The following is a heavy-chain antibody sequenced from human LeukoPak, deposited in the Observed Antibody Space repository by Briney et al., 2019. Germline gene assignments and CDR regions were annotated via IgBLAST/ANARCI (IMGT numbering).Heavy chain of an antibody. CDR2: INSDGSST. CDR1: GFTFSSYW. CDR3: AKDRRDSSSWYLSHWFDP. D-gene: IGHD6-13*01. V-gene: IGHV3-74*01. J-gene: IGHJ5*02. Sequence: GGSLRLSCAASGFTFSSYWMHWARQAPGKGLVWVSRINSDGSSTSYADSVKGRFTISRDNSKNTLYLQMNSLRAEDTAVYYCAKDRRDSSSWYLSHWFDPWGQGTLVTVSS.